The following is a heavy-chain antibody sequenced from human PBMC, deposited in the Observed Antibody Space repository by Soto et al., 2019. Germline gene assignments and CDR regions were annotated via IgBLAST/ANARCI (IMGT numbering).Heavy chain of an antibody. CDR1: GYTFNTYG. CDR2: ISAYNGDT. V-gene: IGHV1-18*04. D-gene: IGHD1-26*01. J-gene: IGHJ4*02. CDR3: ASHPVSGSLHFDS. Sequence: ASVKVSCKASGYTFNTYGVSWVRQAPGQGLEWMGRISAYNGDTNYAQKLQGRLTMTTDTSTRKAYMELRSLRSDDTAVYYCASHPVSGSLHFDSWGQGTMGTVPQ.